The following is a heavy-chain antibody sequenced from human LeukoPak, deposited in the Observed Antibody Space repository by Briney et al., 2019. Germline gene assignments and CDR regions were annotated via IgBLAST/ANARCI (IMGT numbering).Heavy chain of an antibody. CDR2: MNPNSGNT. Sequence: ASVNVSCKASGYAFTSYDINWVRQATGQGLEWMGWMNPNSGNTGYAQKFQDRVTMTRNTSISTAFMELSSLRSEDTAVYYCARGLWEVAANVFNIWGQGTRVTVSS. V-gene: IGHV1-8*01. CDR1: GYAFTSYD. J-gene: IGHJ3*02. D-gene: IGHD2-15*01. CDR3: ARGLWEVAANVFNI.